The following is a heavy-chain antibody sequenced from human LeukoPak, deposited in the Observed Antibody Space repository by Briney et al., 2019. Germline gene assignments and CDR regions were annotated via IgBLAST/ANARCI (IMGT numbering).Heavy chain of an antibody. Sequence: GGSLRLSCAASGFTFDDYAMHWVRQAPGKGLEWVSGISWNSGSIGYADSVKGRFTISRDNAKNSLYLQMNSLRAEDTALYYCAKGIGYYYGSGSWNYFDYWGQGTLVTVSS. J-gene: IGHJ4*02. V-gene: IGHV3-9*01. CDR2: ISWNSGSI. CDR1: GFTFDDYA. D-gene: IGHD3-10*01. CDR3: AKGIGYYYGSGSWNYFDY.